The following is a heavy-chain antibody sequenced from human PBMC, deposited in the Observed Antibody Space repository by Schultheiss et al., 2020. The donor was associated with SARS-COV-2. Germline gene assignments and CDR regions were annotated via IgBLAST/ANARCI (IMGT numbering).Heavy chain of an antibody. CDR1: GYTFSSFD. V-gene: IGHV1-8*01. J-gene: IGHJ4*02. Sequence: ASVKVSCKASGYTFSSFDINWVRQATGQGLEWMGWMNPNTGNTVYAQKFQGRVTMTRNTSISTAYMELSSLRSEDTAVYYCARDDGFGELLRDYWGQGTLVTVSS. CDR2: MNPNTGNT. CDR3: ARDDGFGELLRDY. D-gene: IGHD3-10*01.